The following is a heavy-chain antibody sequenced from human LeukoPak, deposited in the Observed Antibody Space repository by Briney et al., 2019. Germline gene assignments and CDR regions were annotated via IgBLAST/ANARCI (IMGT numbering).Heavy chain of an antibody. CDR3: AKEVKPYSSGPNYFDY. J-gene: IGHJ4*02. CDR2: MNPNSGNT. Sequence: GASVKVSCKASGYTFTSYDINWVRQATGQGLEWMGWMNPNSGNTGYAQKFQGRVTITRNTSISTAYMELSSLRSEDTAVYYCAKEVKPYSSGPNYFDYWGQGTLVTVSS. CDR1: GYTFTSYD. V-gene: IGHV1-8*03. D-gene: IGHD6-19*01.